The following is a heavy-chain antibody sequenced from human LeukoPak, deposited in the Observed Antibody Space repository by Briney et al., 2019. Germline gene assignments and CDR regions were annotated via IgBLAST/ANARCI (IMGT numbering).Heavy chain of an antibody. Sequence: SETQSLTCTVSGGSFSSHYWTWIRQPPGKGLEWIGYISYIGSTNYNPSLKSRVTISIDTSKNQFSLKLSSVTAADTAVYYCARDLVTVTKGFDIWGQGTMVSVSS. CDR1: GGSFSSHY. V-gene: IGHV4-59*11. CDR2: ISYIGST. D-gene: IGHD4-17*01. J-gene: IGHJ3*02. CDR3: ARDLVTVTKGFDI.